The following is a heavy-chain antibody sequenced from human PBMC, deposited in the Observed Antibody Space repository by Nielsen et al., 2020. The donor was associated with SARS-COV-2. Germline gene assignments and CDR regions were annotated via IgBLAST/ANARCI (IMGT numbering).Heavy chain of an antibody. CDR1: GYSFTSYW. V-gene: IGHV5-51*01. Sequence: GESLKISCKGSGYSFTSYWIGWVRQMPEKGLEWMGIIYPGDSDTRYSPSFQGHVTISADKSISTAYLQWSSLKASDTAMYYCARSRIQLWLREDYYYMDVWGKGTTVTVSS. D-gene: IGHD5-18*01. CDR3: ARSRIQLWLREDYYYMDV. CDR2: IYPGDSDT. J-gene: IGHJ6*03.